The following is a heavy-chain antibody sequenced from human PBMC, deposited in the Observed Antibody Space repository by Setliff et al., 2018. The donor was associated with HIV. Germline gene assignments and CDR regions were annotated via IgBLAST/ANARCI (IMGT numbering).Heavy chain of an antibody. Sequence: ASVKVSCKASGHTFSNYGISWVRQAPGQGLEWMGWVNPASGGSNYAQNFQGKVTMTRDTSISTAYMQVTRLTSDDTAVYYCANSRHFSGDYSFDCWGQGTLVTVSS. J-gene: IGHJ4*02. CDR3: ANSRHFSGDYSFDC. V-gene: IGHV1-2*02. CDR2: VNPASGGS. D-gene: IGHD1-26*01. CDR1: GHTFSNYG.